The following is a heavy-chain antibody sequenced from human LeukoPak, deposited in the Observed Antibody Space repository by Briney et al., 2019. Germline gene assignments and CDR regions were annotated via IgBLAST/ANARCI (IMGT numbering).Heavy chain of an antibody. Sequence: SETLSLTCTVSGGSISSSSYYWGWIRQPPGKGLEWIGSIYYSGSTYYNPSLKSRVTISVDTSKNQFSLKLSSVPAADTAVYYCARTTRFPYYYDSSGYGAFDIWGQGTMVTVSS. D-gene: IGHD3-22*01. CDR2: IYYSGST. J-gene: IGHJ3*02. CDR1: GGSISSSSYY. CDR3: ARTTRFPYYYDSSGYGAFDI. V-gene: IGHV4-39*01.